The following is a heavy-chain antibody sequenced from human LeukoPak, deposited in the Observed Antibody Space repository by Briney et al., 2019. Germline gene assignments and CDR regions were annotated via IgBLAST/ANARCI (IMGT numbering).Heavy chain of an antibody. CDR1: GGSISSYY. CDR2: IYYSGST. V-gene: IGHV4-59*08. J-gene: IGHJ4*02. D-gene: IGHD3-22*01. Sequence: SETLSLTCTVSGGSISSYYWSWIRQPPGKGLGWIGDIYYSGSTNYNPSLKSRVTISVDTSKNQFSLKLSSVTAADTAVYYCAGFDSSGYYAIDYWGQGTLVTVSS. CDR3: AGFDSSGYYAIDY.